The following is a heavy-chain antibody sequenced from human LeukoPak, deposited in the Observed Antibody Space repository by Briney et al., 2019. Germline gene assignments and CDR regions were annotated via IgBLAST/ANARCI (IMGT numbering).Heavy chain of an antibody. CDR3: ARGHSSGWYFGY. D-gene: IGHD6-19*01. V-gene: IGHV3-30*03. CDR1: GFTFSNYW. CDR2: ISYDGSNK. J-gene: IGHJ4*02. Sequence: GGSLRLSCAASGFTFSNYWMHWVRQAPGKGLEWVAVISYDGSNKYYADSVKGRFTISRDNSKNTLYLQMNSLRAEDTAVYYCARGHSSGWYFGYWGQGTLVTVSS.